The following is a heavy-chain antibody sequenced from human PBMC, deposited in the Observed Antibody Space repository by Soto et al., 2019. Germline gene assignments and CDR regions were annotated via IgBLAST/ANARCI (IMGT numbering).Heavy chain of an antibody. CDR3: AKDWSSYDILTGYAKEDY. D-gene: IGHD3-9*01. CDR2: ISGSGGST. CDR1: GFTFSSYA. J-gene: IGHJ4*02. V-gene: IGHV3-23*01. Sequence: GGSLRLSCAASGFTFSSYAMSWVRQAPGKGLEWVSAISGSGGSTYYADSVKSRFTISRDNSKNTLYLQMNSLRAEDTAVYYCAKDWSSYDILTGYAKEDYWGQGTLVTVSS.